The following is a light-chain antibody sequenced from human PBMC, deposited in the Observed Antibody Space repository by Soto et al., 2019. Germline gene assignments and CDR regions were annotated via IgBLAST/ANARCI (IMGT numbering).Light chain of an antibody. J-gene: IGKJ1*01. CDR2: GTS. CDR3: QQYLASPPWT. Sequence: EIVLTQSPGTLSLSPGERATLSCRPSQSVNSGYLAWYQQKPGQAPRLLIYGTSTRAAGIPDRFSGSGSGTDFTLTISRLEPEDFAVYSCQQYLASPPWTFGQGTKVE. V-gene: IGKV3-20*01. CDR1: QSVNSGY.